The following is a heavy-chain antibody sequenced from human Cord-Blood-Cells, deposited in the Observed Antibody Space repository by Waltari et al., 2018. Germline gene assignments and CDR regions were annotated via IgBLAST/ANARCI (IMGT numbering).Heavy chain of an antibody. J-gene: IGHJ3*02. D-gene: IGHD1-26*01. CDR3: AKVVGATSRYGAFDI. V-gene: IGHV3-30*18. CDR1: GFTFSSYG. Sequence: QVQLVESGGGVVQPGRSLRLSCAASGFTFSSYGMPWGRQAPGKGLEWVAVISYDGSNKYYADSVKGRFTISRDNSKNTLYLQMNSLRAEDTAVYYCAKVVGATSRYGAFDIWGQGTMVTVSS. CDR2: ISYDGSNK.